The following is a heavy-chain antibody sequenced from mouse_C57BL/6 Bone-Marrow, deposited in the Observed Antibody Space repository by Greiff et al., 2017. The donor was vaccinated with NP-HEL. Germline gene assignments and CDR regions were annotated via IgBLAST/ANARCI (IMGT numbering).Heavy chain of an antibody. V-gene: IGHV1-55*01. D-gene: IGHD2-4*01. Sequence: QVQLQQPGAELVKPGASVKMSCKASGYTFTSYWITWVKQRPGQGLEWIGDIYPGSGSTNYNEKFKSKATLTVDTSSSTAYMQRSSLTSEDSAVYYCARGGIYYDYSMDYWGQGTSVTVSS. CDR2: IYPGSGST. CDR1: GYTFTSYW. CDR3: ARGGIYYDYSMDY. J-gene: IGHJ4*01.